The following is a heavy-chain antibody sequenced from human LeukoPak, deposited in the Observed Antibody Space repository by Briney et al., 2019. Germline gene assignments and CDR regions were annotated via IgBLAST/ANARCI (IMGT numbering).Heavy chain of an antibody. V-gene: IGHV4-31*03. Sequence: PSQTLSLTCSVSGGSVSSGGSYWSWIRQHPGKGLEWIGYIYYSGSTYYNPSLKSRVTISVDTSKNQFSLKLSSVTAADTAVYYCARADIVATKRGFDYWGQGTLVTVSS. CDR2: IYYSGST. J-gene: IGHJ4*02. CDR3: ARADIVATKRGFDY. D-gene: IGHD5-12*01. CDR1: GGSVSSGGSY.